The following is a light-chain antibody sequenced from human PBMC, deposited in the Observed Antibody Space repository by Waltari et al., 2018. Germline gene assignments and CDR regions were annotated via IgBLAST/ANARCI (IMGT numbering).Light chain of an antibody. CDR3: QQYGSSPLT. CDR2: GAS. V-gene: IGKV3-20*01. CDR1: QSVSNNY. Sequence: EIVLTQSPGTLSLSPGERATLPCRASQSVSNNYLAWYQQKLGQAPRLLIYGASSSATCVSDRFRGSWSGTDFTRTISRLEPEDFAVYYCQQYGSSPLTFGGGTKVEIK. J-gene: IGKJ4*01.